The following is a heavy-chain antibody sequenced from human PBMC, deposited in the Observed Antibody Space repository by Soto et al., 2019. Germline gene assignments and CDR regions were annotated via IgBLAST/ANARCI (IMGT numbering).Heavy chain of an antibody. V-gene: IGHV3-23*01. J-gene: IGHJ4*02. D-gene: IGHD3-10*01. CDR2: ISGSGGST. CDR1: GFTFSSYA. Sequence: EVQLLESGGGLVQPGGSLRLSCAASGFTFSSYAMSWVRQAPGKGLEWVSAISGSGGSTYYADSVKGRFTISRDNSKNTLYLQMNSMRAEDTAVYYCAKAITMVRDFDYWGQGTLVTVSS. CDR3: AKAITMVRDFDY.